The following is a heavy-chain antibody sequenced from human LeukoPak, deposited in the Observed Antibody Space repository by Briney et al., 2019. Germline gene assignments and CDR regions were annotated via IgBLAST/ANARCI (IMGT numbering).Heavy chain of an antibody. CDR3: ARDGFHGDTER. V-gene: IGHV4-61*02. D-gene: IGHD4-17*01. CDR2: IYAGGRS. Sequence: ESSETLSLTCTVSNVSISSGSHYWNWIRQPAGKGLEWIGRIYAGGRSNYNPSLRSRVTISVDTSKNQFSLRLSSVTATDTGVYYCARDGFHGDTERWGQGTLVTVSS. CDR1: NVSISSGSHY. J-gene: IGHJ4*02.